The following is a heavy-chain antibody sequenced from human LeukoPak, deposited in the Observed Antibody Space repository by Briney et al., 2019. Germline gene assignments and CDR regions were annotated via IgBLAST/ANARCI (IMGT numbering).Heavy chain of an antibody. V-gene: IGHV4-39*02. CDR3: ARDSNFDP. J-gene: IGHJ5*02. CDR2: IYYSGST. CDR1: GGSISSSSYY. Sequence: SETLSLTCTVSGGSISSSSYYWGWIRQPPGKGLEWIGSIYYSGSTYYNPSLKSRVTISVDTSKNQFSLKLSSVTAADTAVYYCARDSNFDPWGQGTLVTVSS. D-gene: IGHD3-3*02.